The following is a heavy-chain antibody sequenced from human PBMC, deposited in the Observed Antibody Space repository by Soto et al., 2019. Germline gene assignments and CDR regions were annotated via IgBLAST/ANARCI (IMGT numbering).Heavy chain of an antibody. CDR2: IYHSGST. D-gene: IGHD4-17*01. J-gene: IGHJ3*02. Sequence: PSETLSLTCAVSGGSISSGGYSWSWIRQPPGKGLEWIGYIYHSGSTYYNPSLKSRVTISVDRSKNQFSLKPSSVTAADTAVYYCARDGGHGDYVGAFDIWGQGTMVTVSS. CDR3: ARDGGHGDYVGAFDI. CDR1: GGSISSGGYS. V-gene: IGHV4-30-2*01.